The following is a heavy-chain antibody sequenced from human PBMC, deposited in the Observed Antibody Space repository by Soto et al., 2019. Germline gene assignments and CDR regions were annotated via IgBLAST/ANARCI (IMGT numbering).Heavy chain of an antibody. V-gene: IGHV3-30*18. Sequence: ESGGGVVQPGRSLRLSCAASGFTFSGYGMHWVRQALGKGLEWVAAILYDGSNKYYADSVKGRFTISIDNSKHTVYLQMNSLGGEDTAVYHCAQEVEEKVAANNCMDVWGQGTTVTVSS. J-gene: IGHJ6*02. CDR2: ILYDGSNK. CDR3: AQEVEEKVAANNCMDV. D-gene: IGHD1-20*01. CDR1: GFTFSGYG.